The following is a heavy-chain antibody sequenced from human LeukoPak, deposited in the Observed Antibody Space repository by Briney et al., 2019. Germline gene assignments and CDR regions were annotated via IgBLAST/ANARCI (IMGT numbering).Heavy chain of an antibody. J-gene: IGHJ4*02. CDR3: AKGSSGWFDLDY. V-gene: IGHV3-9*03. Sequence: PGRSLRLSCAASGFTFEDYAKHWVRQVPGKGLEWISGISWNSGSIGYADSVKGRFTTSRDNAKNSLYLQMNSLGAEDMALYYCAKGSSGWFDLDYWGQGTLVTVSS. CDR2: ISWNSGSI. CDR1: GFTFEDYA. D-gene: IGHD6-19*01.